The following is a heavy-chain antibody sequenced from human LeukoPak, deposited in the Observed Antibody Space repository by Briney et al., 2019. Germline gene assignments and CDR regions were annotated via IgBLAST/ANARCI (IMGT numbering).Heavy chain of an antibody. CDR3: ARSLYSGYDSFPFDY. Sequence: PGGSLRLSCAGSGFTFSSYAMSWVRQAPGKGLEWVSAISGSGGSTYYADSVKGRFTISRDNSKNTLYLQMNSLRAEDTSVYYCARSLYSGYDSFPFDYWGQGTLVTVSS. CDR2: ISGSGGST. V-gene: IGHV3-23*01. CDR1: GFTFSSYA. D-gene: IGHD5-12*01. J-gene: IGHJ4*01.